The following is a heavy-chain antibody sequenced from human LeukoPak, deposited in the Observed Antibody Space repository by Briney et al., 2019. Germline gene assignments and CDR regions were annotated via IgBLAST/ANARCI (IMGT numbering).Heavy chain of an antibody. Sequence: PSETLSLTCTVSGDSINSYHWSWIRQPAGKGLEWIGRIHMSGSTNYNPSLRSRVAISMDNSKNQFSLEVTSVTAADTALYYCARDDSSRDGSGGCHYWGQGTLVTVSS. D-gene: IGHD3-22*01. CDR3: ARDDSSRDGSGGCHY. CDR1: GDSINSYH. V-gene: IGHV4-4*07. J-gene: IGHJ4*02. CDR2: IHMSGST.